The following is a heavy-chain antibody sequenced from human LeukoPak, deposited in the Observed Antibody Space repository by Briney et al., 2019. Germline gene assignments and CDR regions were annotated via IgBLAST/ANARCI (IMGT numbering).Heavy chain of an antibody. J-gene: IGHJ6*04. CDR3: AELGITMIGGV. Sequence: GGSLRLSCAASGFTFSNYVMSWVRRAPGKGLEWVSYISSSGSTIYYADSVKGQFTISRDNAKNSLYLQMNSLRAEDTAVYYCAELGITMIGGVWGKGTTVTISS. V-gene: IGHV3-48*03. CDR2: ISSSGSTI. CDR1: GFTFSNYV. D-gene: IGHD3-10*02.